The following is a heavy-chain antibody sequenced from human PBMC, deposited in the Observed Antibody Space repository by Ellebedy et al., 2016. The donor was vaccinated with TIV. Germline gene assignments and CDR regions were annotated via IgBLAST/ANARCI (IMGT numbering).Heavy chain of an antibody. V-gene: IGHV3-48*02. CDR3: ARCNSGWTIFDY. CDR1: GFTFSSYS. J-gene: IGHJ4*02. D-gene: IGHD6-19*01. CDR2: ISSSSKTR. Sequence: GESLKISCAASGFTFSSYSMNWVRQAPGKGLEWVSYISSSSKTRYYVESVKGRFTISRDNAKNSLHLEMNSLRDEDTAVYYCARCNSGWTIFDYWGQGTLVTVSS.